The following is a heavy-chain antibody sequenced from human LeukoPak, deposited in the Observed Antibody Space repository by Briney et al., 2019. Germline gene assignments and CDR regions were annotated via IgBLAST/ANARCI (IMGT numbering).Heavy chain of an antibody. D-gene: IGHD6-13*01. CDR3: SKDRGTISSSWYVDS. Sequence: GRSLRLSCAASGFTFDNHAMHWVRQVPGKGLEWVSGISWHGNSLGYADSVKGRFTISRDNTKNSLSLQMNSLRLEDTALYYCSKDRGTISSSWYVDSWGQGTLVTVSS. CDR1: GFTFDNHA. CDR2: ISWHGNSL. V-gene: IGHV3-9*01. J-gene: IGHJ4*02.